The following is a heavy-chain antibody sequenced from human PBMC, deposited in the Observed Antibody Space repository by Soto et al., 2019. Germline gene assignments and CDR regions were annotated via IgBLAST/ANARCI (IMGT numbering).Heavy chain of an antibody. D-gene: IGHD3-3*01. CDR1: GGAFSDYC. J-gene: IGHJ4*02. V-gene: IGHV4-34*01. Sequence: SETLSLTCPVNGGAFSDYCWTLVRQPPGKGLEWIGEVNHGGSTHYNPSLKSRVSTSVDTSKKQFSLNLTFVTAADTAVYYCAREWWSGSLIGGSLGGEGTLVTVSS. CDR2: VNHGGST. CDR3: AREWWSGSLIGGSL.